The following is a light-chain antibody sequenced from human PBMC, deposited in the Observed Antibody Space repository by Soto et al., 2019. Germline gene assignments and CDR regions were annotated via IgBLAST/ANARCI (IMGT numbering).Light chain of an antibody. CDR2: GNN. V-gene: IGLV1-40*01. CDR3: QSFDSRLSGWV. Sequence: QSVLTQPPSVSGAPGQRVTISCTGSSSNIGAGYDVHWYQHLPGTAPKLLVHGNNDRPSGVPDRFSASKSDTSASLAITGLHVEAEADYYCQSFDSRLSGWVFGGGTKLTVL. CDR1: SSNIGAGYD. J-gene: IGLJ2*01.